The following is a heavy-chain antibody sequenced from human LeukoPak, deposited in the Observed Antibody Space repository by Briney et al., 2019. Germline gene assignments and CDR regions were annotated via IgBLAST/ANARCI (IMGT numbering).Heavy chain of an antibody. CDR1: GFTFRSYG. Sequence: GGSLRLSCATSGFTFRSYGMHWVRQAPGKGLEWLAVISFDESDKYSADSVKGRFTISTDISKNTLHLEMNSLRADDTAMYYCARSQLQFCSTTSCYVFDSWGQGTLVTVSS. CDR3: ARSQLQFCSTTSCYVFDS. V-gene: IGHV3-30*19. J-gene: IGHJ4*02. CDR2: ISFDESDK. D-gene: IGHD2-2*01.